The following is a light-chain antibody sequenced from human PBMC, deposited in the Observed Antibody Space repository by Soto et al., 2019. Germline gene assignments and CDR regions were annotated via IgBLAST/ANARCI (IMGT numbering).Light chain of an antibody. CDR2: GNN. CDR3: QSYDRSLSVV. J-gene: IGLJ2*01. Sequence: QSVLTQPPSVAGAPGQRVTISCTGSSSNIGAGFDVHWYQQFPGTAPKLLIHGNNNRPSGVPDRFSGSKSGTSASLAITGLQAEDEADYYCQSYDRSLSVVFGGGTKVTVL. V-gene: IGLV1-40*01. CDR1: SSNIGAGFD.